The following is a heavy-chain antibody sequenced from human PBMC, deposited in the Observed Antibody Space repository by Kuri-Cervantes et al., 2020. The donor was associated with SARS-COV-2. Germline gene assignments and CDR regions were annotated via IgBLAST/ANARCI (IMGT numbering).Heavy chain of an antibody. V-gene: IGHV4-31*03. J-gene: IGHJ5*02. Sequence: LRLSCTVSGGSISSGGYYWSWIRQHPGKGLEWIGYIYYSGSTYYNPSLKSRVTISVDTSKNQFSLKLSSVTAADTAVYYCARVRSTTAGWFDPWGQGTLVTVSS. D-gene: IGHD2/OR15-2a*01. CDR1: GGSISSGGYY. CDR3: ARVRSTTAGWFDP. CDR2: IYYSGST.